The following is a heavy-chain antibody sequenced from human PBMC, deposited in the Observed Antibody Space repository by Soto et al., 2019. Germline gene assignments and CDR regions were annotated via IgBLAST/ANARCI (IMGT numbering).Heavy chain of an antibody. Sequence: GASVKVSCKASGFTFTSSAVQWVRQARGQRLEWIGWIVVGSDNTNYAQKFQERVTITRDMSTSTAYMELSSLRSEDTAVYYCAADPGIAVAGYYYYYGMDVWGQGTTVTVSS. CDR2: IVVGSDNT. D-gene: IGHD6-19*01. CDR3: AADPGIAVAGYYYYYGMDV. J-gene: IGHJ6*02. V-gene: IGHV1-58*01. CDR1: GFTFTSSA.